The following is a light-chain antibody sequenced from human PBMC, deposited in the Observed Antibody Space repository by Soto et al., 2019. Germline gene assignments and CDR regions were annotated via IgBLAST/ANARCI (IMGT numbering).Light chain of an antibody. Sequence: EIVLTQSPGTLSLSPGERATLSCRAIQSVSSSYLAWYQQKPDQAPRLLIYGASSRATGIPDRFSGSGSGTDFTLTISRLEPEDFAVYYCQQYGSSQTFGQGTKVDIK. CDR2: GAS. J-gene: IGKJ1*01. V-gene: IGKV3-20*01. CDR3: QQYGSSQT. CDR1: QSVSSSY.